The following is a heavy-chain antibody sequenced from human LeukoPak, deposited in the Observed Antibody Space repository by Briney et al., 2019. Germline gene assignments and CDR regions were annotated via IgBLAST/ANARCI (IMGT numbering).Heavy chain of an antibody. CDR1: GGSISSYY. CDR2: IYYSGST. D-gene: IGHD1-26*01. CDR3: AGQWELLSYFQH. Sequence: SETLSLTCTVSGGSISSYYWSWIRQPPGKGLEWIGYIYYSGSTKYNPSLKSRVTISVDTSKNQFSLKLSSVTAADTVVYYCAGQWELLSYFQHWGQGTLVTVSS. J-gene: IGHJ1*01. V-gene: IGHV4-59*01.